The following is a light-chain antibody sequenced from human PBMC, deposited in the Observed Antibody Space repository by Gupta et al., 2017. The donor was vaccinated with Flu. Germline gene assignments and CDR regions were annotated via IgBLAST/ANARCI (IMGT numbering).Light chain of an antibody. CDR2: DTS. Sequence: PSSLSASVGDRVTITCQASQDITNYLNWYQQKPGKAPKLLIYDTSNLETGVSSRFSGGRSGTDFTFTISSLRPEDIATYYCQQYDNPPPTFGQGTRLEIK. CDR3: QQYDNPPPT. J-gene: IGKJ5*01. CDR1: QDITNY. V-gene: IGKV1-33*01.